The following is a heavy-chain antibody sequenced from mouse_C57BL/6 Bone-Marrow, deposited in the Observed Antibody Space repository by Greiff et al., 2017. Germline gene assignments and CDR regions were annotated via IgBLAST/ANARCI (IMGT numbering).Heavy chain of an antibody. CDR2: IYPTSGNT. Sequence: LVESGAELARPGASVKLSCKASGYTFTSYGIRWVKQRPGQGLEWIGEIYPTSGNTYYNEKFKGKATLTADKSSSTAYMELRSLTSEDSAVYVCARVVRRYFDYWGQGTTLTVSS. CDR1: GYTFTSYG. CDR3: ARVVRRYFDY. V-gene: IGHV1-81*01. J-gene: IGHJ2*01. D-gene: IGHD1-1*01.